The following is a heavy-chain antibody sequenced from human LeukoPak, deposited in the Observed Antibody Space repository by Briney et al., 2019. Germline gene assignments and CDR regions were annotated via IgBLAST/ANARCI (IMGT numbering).Heavy chain of an antibody. D-gene: IGHD2-2*01. CDR2: FDPEDGET. Sequence: ASVKVSCKVSGYTLIELSMHWVRQAPGKGLEWMGGFDPEDGETIYAQKFQGRVTMTENTSTDTAYIELSSLTSEDTAVYYCATPQSSVPAGPFDYWGQGTLVTVSS. J-gene: IGHJ4*02. CDR1: GYTLIELS. CDR3: ATPQSSVPAGPFDY. V-gene: IGHV1-24*01.